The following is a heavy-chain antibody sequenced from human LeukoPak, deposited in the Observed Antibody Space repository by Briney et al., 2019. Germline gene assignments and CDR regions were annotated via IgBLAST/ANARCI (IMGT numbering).Heavy chain of an antibody. CDR2: LSSNGGYT. J-gene: IGHJ4*02. V-gene: IGHV3-64D*06. CDR3: VKTYGMGSFSN. CDR1: GFTFSSYA. D-gene: IGHD3-10*01. Sequence: GGSLRLSCSASGFTFSSYAMHWVRQAPGKGLEYVSGLSSNGGYTYYADSVKDRFIIPRDNSKNTLYLQMSSLRAEDTAVYYCVKTYGMGSFSNWGQGTLVTVSS.